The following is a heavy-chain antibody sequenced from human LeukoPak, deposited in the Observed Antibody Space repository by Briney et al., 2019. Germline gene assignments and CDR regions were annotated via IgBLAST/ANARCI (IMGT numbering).Heavy chain of an antibody. J-gene: IGHJ4*02. CDR1: GFPLDDFP. CDR3: AKDIFHSSGWPDY. D-gene: IGHD6-19*01. CDR2: ISGDGGST. V-gene: IGHV3-43*01. Sequence: GGPLSLPCEPSGFPLDDFPRHGARKAPGRGRGGFFLISGDGGSTYYADSVKGRFTISRDNSKNSLYLQMNSLRTEDTALYYCAKDIFHSSGWPDYWGQGTLVTVSS.